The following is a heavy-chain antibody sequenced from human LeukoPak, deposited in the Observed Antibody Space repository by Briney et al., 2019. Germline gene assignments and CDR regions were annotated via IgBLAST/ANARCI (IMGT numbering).Heavy chain of an antibody. CDR2: SGTVGDT. D-gene: IGHD6-19*01. Sequence: PGGSLRLSCAASGFTFSSYGMHWVRQITGKGLEWLSNSGTVGDTYYPDSVKGRFTTSRENAKNSVYLQMDSLRVGDTAVYYCARTKPWPNNDVFDMWGQGTLVIVSS. CDR1: GFTFSSYG. CDR3: ARTKPWPNNDVFDM. J-gene: IGHJ3*02. V-gene: IGHV3-13*01.